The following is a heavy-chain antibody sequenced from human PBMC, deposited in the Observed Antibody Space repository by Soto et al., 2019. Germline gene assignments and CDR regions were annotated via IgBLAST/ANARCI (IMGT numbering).Heavy chain of an antibody. Sequence: SETLSLTCAVSGGSISSSNWWSWVRQPPGKGLEWIGEIYHSGSTNYNPSLKSRVTISVDKSKNQFSLKLSSVTAADTAVYYCARMVVRYDFWSGYPYYYYGRDVWGQGTTVTVSS. V-gene: IGHV4-4*02. CDR2: IYHSGST. CDR3: ARMVVRYDFWSGYPYYYYGRDV. CDR1: GGSISSSNW. D-gene: IGHD3-3*01. J-gene: IGHJ6*02.